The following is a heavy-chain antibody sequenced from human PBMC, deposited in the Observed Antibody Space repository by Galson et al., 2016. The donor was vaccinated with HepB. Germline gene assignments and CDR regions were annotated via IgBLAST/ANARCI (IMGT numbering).Heavy chain of an antibody. Sequence: TLSLTCTVSGGAISRYSWAWIRQPAGKGLEWIGHISPTSSTNYNPSLQSRITMSIDTSKNQFTLNLRSVTAADTAVYYCARDRGSYPDFGDDYYMDVRGKGATVTVSS. D-gene: IGHD3/OR15-3a*01. CDR2: ISPTSST. V-gene: IGHV4-4*07. CDR1: GGAISRYS. J-gene: IGHJ6*03. CDR3: ARDRGSYPDFGDDYYMDV.